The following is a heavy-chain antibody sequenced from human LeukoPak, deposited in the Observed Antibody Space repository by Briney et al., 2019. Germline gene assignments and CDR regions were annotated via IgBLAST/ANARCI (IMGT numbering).Heavy chain of an antibody. J-gene: IGHJ5*02. V-gene: IGHV5-51*01. Sequence: GESLKISCKGSGYSFTSYWIGWVRQMPGKGLEWMGIIYPGDSDTRYSPSFQGQVTISADKSISTASLQWSSLKASDTAMYYCARHIGGYCSSTSCYGENWFDPWGQGTLVTVSS. CDR1: GYSFTSYW. CDR3: ARHIGGYCSSTSCYGENWFDP. D-gene: IGHD2-2*01. CDR2: IYPGDSDT.